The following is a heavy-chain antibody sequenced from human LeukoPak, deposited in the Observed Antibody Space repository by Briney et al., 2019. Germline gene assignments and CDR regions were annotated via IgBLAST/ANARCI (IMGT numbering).Heavy chain of an antibody. CDR1: GGSISSGGYS. D-gene: IGHD4-17*01. CDR3: ASAKNYGDLGGQFDY. V-gene: IGHV4-30-2*01. CDR2: IYHSGST. J-gene: IGHJ4*02. Sequence: SETLSLTCTVSGGSISSGGYSWSWIRQPPGKGLEWMGYIYHSGSTYYNPSLKSRVTISVDRSKNQFSLKLCSVTAADTAVYYCASAKNYGDLGGQFDYWGQGTLVTVSS.